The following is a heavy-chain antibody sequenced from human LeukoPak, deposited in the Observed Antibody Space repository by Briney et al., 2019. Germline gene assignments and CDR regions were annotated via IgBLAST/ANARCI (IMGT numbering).Heavy chain of an antibody. CDR3: ARDSEGVTGTTSWFDP. D-gene: IGHD1-7*01. Sequence: GGSLRLSCAASGFTFSSYSMNWVRQAPGKGLEWVSSISTSSSYVYYADSVKGRFTISRDNARNSLYLQMNSLRAEDTAVYYCARDSEGVTGTTSWFDPWGQGTLVTVSS. CDR1: GFTFSSYS. CDR2: ISTSSSYV. V-gene: IGHV3-21*01. J-gene: IGHJ5*02.